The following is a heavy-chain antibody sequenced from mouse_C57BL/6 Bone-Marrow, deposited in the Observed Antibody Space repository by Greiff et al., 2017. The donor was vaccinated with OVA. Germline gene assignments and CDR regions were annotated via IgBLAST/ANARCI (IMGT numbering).Heavy chain of an antibody. Sequence: EVKLMESGPGLVKPSQSLSLTCSVTGYSITSGYYWNWIRQFPGNKLEWMGYISYDGSNNYNPSLKNRISITRDTSKNQFFLKLNSVTTEDTATYYCARREDYDYDVWFAYWGQGTLVTVSA. CDR3: ARREDYDYDVWFAY. D-gene: IGHD2-4*01. V-gene: IGHV3-6*01. J-gene: IGHJ3*01. CDR2: ISYDGSN. CDR1: GYSITSGYY.